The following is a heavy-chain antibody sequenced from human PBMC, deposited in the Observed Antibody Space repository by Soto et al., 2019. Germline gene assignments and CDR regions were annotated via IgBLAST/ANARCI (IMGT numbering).Heavy chain of an antibody. CDR2: IYSGGST. Sequence: PWGSLRLSCAASGFTVSSNYISWVRQAPGKGLEWVSVIYSGGSTYYADSVKGRFTISRDNSKNTLFLQMNSLRAEDTAVYYCARDRSHCINGVCFTGSDFWGGGTLVTVSS. J-gene: IGHJ4*02. V-gene: IGHV3-53*01. CDR3: ARDRSHCINGVCFTGSDF. D-gene: IGHD2-8*01. CDR1: GFTVSSNY.